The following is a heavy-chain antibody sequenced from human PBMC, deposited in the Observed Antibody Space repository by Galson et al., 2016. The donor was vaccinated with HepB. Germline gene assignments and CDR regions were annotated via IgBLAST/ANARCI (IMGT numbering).Heavy chain of an antibody. Sequence: SLRLSCAVSGFVFNKYPMHWVRQSPARGLEWVAVISSDGRNKLYTDSVKGRFTISRDNPMATLYLQMSSLSIEDTAVYYCATRLTDPGVLISDLNWFDPWGRGTLVTVSA. CDR3: ATRLTDPGVLISDLNWFDP. J-gene: IGHJ5*02. CDR1: GFVFNKYP. D-gene: IGHD3-16*01. V-gene: IGHV3-30*04. CDR2: ISSDGRNK.